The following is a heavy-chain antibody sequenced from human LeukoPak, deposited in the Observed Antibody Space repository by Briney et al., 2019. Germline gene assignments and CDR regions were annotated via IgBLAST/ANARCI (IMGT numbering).Heavy chain of an antibody. J-gene: IGHJ4*02. D-gene: IGHD3-22*01. CDR2: IYSGGST. Sequence: PGGSLRLSCAASGFTVSKNYMNWVRQAPGTGLEWVSVIYSGGSTYYADSVKGRFTISRDDSKNTLYLQMNSLRAEDTAVYYCARQANYYDSSGYLDYWGKGTLVTVSS. CDR3: ARQANYYDSSGYLDY. V-gene: IGHV3-53*01. CDR1: GFTVSKNY.